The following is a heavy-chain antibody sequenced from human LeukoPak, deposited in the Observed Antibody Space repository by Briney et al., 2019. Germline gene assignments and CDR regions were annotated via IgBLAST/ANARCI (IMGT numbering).Heavy chain of an antibody. D-gene: IGHD2-2*01. CDR2: IWYDGSNK. CDR1: GSTFSSYG. V-gene: IGHV3-33*06. CDR3: AKDPPVPAAIIPLFLLDY. Sequence: GRSLRLSCAASGSTFSSYGMHWVRQAPGKGLEWVAVIWYDGSNKYYADSVKGRFTISRDNSKNTLYLQMNSLRAEDTAVYYCAKDPPVPAAIIPLFLLDYWGQGTLVTVSS. J-gene: IGHJ4*02.